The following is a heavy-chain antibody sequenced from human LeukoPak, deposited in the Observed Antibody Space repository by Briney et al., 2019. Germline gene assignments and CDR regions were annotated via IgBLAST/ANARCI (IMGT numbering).Heavy chain of an antibody. CDR3: ARRGTYCSSTSCYLGYYMDV. V-gene: IGHV5-51*01. CDR2: IYPGDSDT. J-gene: IGHJ6*03. Sequence: GESLKISCKGSGYSFTSYWIGWVRQMPGKGLEWMGIIYPGDSDTRYSPSFQGQVTISADKSISTAYLRWSSLKASDTAMYYCARRGTYCSSTSCYLGYYMDVWGKGTTVTVSS. D-gene: IGHD2-2*01. CDR1: GYSFTSYW.